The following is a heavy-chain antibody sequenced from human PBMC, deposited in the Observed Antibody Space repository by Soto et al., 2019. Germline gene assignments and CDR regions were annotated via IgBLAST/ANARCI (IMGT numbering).Heavy chain of an antibody. D-gene: IGHD6-13*01. CDR3: AREEIAAAGPRPNYYYYYGMDV. Sequence: PGGSLRLSCAASGFTFSSYAMSWVRQAPGKGLEWVSAISGSGGSTYYADSVKGRFTISRDNAKNTLYLQMNSLRAEDTAVYYCAREEIAAAGPRPNYYYYYGMDVWDQGTTVTVSS. CDR1: GFTFSSYA. J-gene: IGHJ6*02. CDR2: ISGSGGST. V-gene: IGHV3-23*01.